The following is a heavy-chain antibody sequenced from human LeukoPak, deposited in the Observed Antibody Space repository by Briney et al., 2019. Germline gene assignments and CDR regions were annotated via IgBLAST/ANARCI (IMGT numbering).Heavy chain of an antibody. J-gene: IGHJ6*04. CDR1: GGSFSGYY. Sequence: SETLSLTCAVYGGSFSGYYWSWIRQPPGKGLEWIGEINHSGSTNYNPSLKSRVTISVDTSKNQFSLKLSSVTAADTAVYYCARGRGGRLPMDVWGKGTMVTVSS. CDR2: INHSGST. CDR3: ARGRGGRLPMDV. D-gene: IGHD2-15*01. V-gene: IGHV4-34*01.